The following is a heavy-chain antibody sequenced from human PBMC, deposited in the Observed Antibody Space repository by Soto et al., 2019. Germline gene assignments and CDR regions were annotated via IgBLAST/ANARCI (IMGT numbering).Heavy chain of an antibody. CDR1: GFTFTNHW. CDR2: IKQDGSEK. Sequence: VGSLRLSCAASGFTFTNHWMSWFRQAPVNGLEWVANIKQDGSEKYYVDSVEGRFTLSRDNAKNSLYLQMSSLRAEDTAVYFCARVTYSYGWIFDYWGQGTLVTVSS. D-gene: IGHD6-19*01. CDR3: ARVTYSYGWIFDY. V-gene: IGHV3-7*01. J-gene: IGHJ4*01.